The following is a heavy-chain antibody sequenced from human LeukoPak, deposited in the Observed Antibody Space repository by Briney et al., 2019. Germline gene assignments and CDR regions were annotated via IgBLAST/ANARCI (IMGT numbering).Heavy chain of an antibody. J-gene: IGHJ2*01. V-gene: IGHV4-34*01. CDR3: PRGRVSSWHFVGWYFDL. Sequence: PSETLSLTCAVYGGSFSGYYWSWIRQPPGKGLEWIGEINHSGSTNYNPSLKSRVTISVDTSKNQFSLKLSSVTAADTAVYYCPRGRVSSWHFVGWYFDLWGRGTLVTVSS. CDR1: GGSFSGYY. D-gene: IGHD6-13*01. CDR2: INHSGST.